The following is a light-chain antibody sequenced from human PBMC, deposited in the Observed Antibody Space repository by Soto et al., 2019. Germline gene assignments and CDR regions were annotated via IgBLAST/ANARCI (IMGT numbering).Light chain of an antibody. J-gene: IGKJ1*01. V-gene: IGKV1-39*01. CDR3: QQSYSTRRT. Sequence: IQMTQSPSSLSASVGDRVTITCRASQSISSYLNWYQQKPGKAPKLLIYAASSLQSGVPSRFSGSGSGTDFTLTISSLQPEDFATYYCQQSYSTRRTFGQGTKVDI. CDR2: AAS. CDR1: QSISSY.